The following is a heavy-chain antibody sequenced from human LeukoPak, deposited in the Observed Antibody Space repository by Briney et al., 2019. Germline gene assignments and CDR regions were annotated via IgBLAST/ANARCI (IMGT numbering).Heavy chain of an antibody. CDR1: GFTFSRYE. Sequence: GGSTRLSFATSGFTFSRYEMNWVRQATGRGKAWVSYISSSGSTIYYADSVKGRFTISRDNAKNSLYLQMNSLRAEDTAVYYCAELGITLIGGVWGNWTTVTISS. CDR3: AELGITLIGGV. V-gene: IGHV3-48*03. J-gene: IGHJ6*04. D-gene: IGHD3-10*01. CDR2: ISSSGSTI.